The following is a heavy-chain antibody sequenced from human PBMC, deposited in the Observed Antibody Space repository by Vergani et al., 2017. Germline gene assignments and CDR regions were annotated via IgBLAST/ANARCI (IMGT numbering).Heavy chain of an antibody. CDR2: IYHSGST. V-gene: IGHV4-38-2*01. CDR3: AGRLGRATGAEYFQH. D-gene: IGHD3-16*01. CDR1: GYSISSGYY. J-gene: IGHJ1*01. Sequence: QVQLQESGPGLVKPSETLSLTCAVSGYSISSGYYWGWIRQPPGKGLEWIGSIYHSGSTYYNPSLKSRVTISVDTSKNQFSLKLSSVTAEDTAVYYCAGRLGRATGAEYFQHWGQGTLVTVSS.